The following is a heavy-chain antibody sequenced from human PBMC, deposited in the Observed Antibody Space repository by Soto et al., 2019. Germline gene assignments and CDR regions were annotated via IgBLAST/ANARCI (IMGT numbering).Heavy chain of an antibody. Sequence: HPCGSLKLASATCGFILSNCAMTWVRQTPGKGLEWVSYISSSSSVIDYADSVKGRFTVSRDNARNSLYLQMNGLRAEDTAVYYCARDLSWGSNWYYYMDVWGKGTTVTVSS. CDR1: GFILSNCA. CDR3: ARDLSWGSNWYYYMDV. J-gene: IGHJ6*03. D-gene: IGHD7-27*01. CDR2: ISSSSSVI. V-gene: IGHV3-48*01.